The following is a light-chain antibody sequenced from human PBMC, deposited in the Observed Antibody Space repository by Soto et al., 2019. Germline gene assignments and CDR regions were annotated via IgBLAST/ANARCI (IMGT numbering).Light chain of an antibody. CDR2: AAS. Sequence: DIQMTQSPSSLSASVGDRVTITCRASQNISSYLNWYQQKPGKAPKLLIYAASSLQSGVPSRFSGSGSGTDFTLTISRLQAEDVATYYCEQSYNSLTFGGGTKVEIK. CDR3: EQSYNSLT. J-gene: IGKJ4*01. V-gene: IGKV1-39*01. CDR1: QNISSY.